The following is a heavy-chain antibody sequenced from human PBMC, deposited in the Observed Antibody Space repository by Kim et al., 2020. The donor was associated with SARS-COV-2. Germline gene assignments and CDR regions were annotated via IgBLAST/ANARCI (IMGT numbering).Heavy chain of an antibody. V-gene: IGHV3-48*02. J-gene: IGHJ4*02. CDR1: GFTFISYA. D-gene: IGHD6-13*01. CDR2: ISSSSGKI. Sequence: GGSLRLSCAASGFTFISYAINWVRQAPGKGLEWVSYISSSSGKIDYADSVKGRFTISRDNPKNSVYLQMNSLRDEDTAVYYCARDRSFGSTLYYYFDYWGQGALSPSPQ. CDR3: ARDRSFGSTLYYYFDY.